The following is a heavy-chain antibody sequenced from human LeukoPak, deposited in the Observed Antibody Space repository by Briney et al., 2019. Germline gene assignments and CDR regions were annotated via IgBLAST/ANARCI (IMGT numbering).Heavy chain of an antibody. CDR2: IYYSGST. Sequence: SETLSLTCTVSGGSISSYYWSWIRQPPGKGLEWIGYIYYSGSTNYNPSLKSRVTISVDTSKNQFSLKLSSVTAADTAVYYCGGVRGVIRNWFDPWGQGTLVTVSS. CDR3: GGVRGVIRNWFDP. J-gene: IGHJ5*02. D-gene: IGHD3-10*01. CDR1: GGSISSYY. V-gene: IGHV4-59*08.